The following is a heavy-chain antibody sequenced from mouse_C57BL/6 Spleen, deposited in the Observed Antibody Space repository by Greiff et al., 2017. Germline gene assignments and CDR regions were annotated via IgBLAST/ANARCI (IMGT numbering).Heavy chain of an antibody. J-gene: IGHJ4*01. CDR3: TRGYDGYPYAMDY. CDR2: IDPETGGT. Sequence: VQLQQSGAELVRPGASVTLSCKASGYTFTDYEMHWVKQTPVHGLEWIGAIDPETGGTAYNQKFKGKAILTADKSSSTAYMELRSLTSEDSAVYYCTRGYDGYPYAMDYWGQGTSVTVSS. V-gene: IGHV1-15*01. CDR1: GYTFTDYE. D-gene: IGHD2-3*01.